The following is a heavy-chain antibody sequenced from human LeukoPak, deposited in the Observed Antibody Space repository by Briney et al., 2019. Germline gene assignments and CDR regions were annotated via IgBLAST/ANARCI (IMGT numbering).Heavy chain of an antibody. CDR3: ARGGSYYYGSGSPNRYYYGMDV. CDR1: GGTFSSYA. CDR2: IIPIFGTA. D-gene: IGHD3-10*01. V-gene: IGHV1-69*13. Sequence: GASAKVSCKASGGTFSSYAISWVRQAPGQGLEWMGGIIPIFGTANYAQKFQGRVTITADESTSTAYMELSSLRSEDTAVYYCARGGSYYYGSGSPNRYYYGMDVWGKGTTVTVSS. J-gene: IGHJ6*04.